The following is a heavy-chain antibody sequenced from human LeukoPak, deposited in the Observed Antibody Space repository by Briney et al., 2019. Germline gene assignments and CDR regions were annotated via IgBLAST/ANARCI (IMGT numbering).Heavy chain of an antibody. J-gene: IGHJ4*02. V-gene: IGHV4-39*07. CDR3: AREIFGARAFQY. CDR1: GGSISSSSYY. CDR2: IYNSGST. Sequence: PSETLSLTCTVSGGSISSSSYYWGWIRQSPGKGLEWIGSIYNSGSTYYNPSLKSRVTISLNTSKNQFSLKLSSVTAADTAVYYCAREIFGARAFQYWGQGILVTVSS. D-gene: IGHD3-3*01.